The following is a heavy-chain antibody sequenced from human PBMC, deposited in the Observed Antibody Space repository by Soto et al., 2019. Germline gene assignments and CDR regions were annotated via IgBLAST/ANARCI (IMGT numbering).Heavy chain of an antibody. CDR3: ARVSIVVSAALTTYDP. J-gene: IGHJ5*02. Sequence: ASVKVSCKASGYTFNSYGVSWVRQAPGQGLEWMGWISAHNGDTKYAQKFQGRVTMTTDTSMSTVYMELKSLSSDDTAVYYCARVSIVVSAALTTYDPWGQGTLVTVSS. CDR1: GYTFNSYG. CDR2: ISAHNGDT. D-gene: IGHD2-2*01. V-gene: IGHV1-18*04.